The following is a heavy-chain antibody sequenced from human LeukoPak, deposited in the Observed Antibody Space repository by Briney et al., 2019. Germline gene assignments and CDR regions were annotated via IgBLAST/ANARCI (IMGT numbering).Heavy chain of an antibody. CDR2: ISAYNGNT. J-gene: IGHJ6*02. CDR3: ASGIAAAGNYYYYGMDV. V-gene: IGHV1-18*01. Sequence: ASVKVSCKASGYTFTSYGISWVRQAPGQGLEWMGWISAYNGNTNYAQKLQGRVTMTTDTSTSTAYMELRSLRSDDTAVYYCASGIAAAGNYYYYGMDVGGQGTTVTVSS. D-gene: IGHD6-13*01. CDR1: GYTFTSYG.